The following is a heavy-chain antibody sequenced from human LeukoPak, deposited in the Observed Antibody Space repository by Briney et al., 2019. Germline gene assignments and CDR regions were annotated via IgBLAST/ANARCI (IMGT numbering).Heavy chain of an antibody. D-gene: IGHD3-22*01. CDR1: GGSISSYY. J-gene: IGHJ3*02. CDR3: ARVYDSSGYSAFDI. Sequence: SESLSLTCTVSGGSISSYYWSWIRQPPGKGLEWVGYIYYSGSTNYNPSLKSRVTISVDTSKNQFSLKLSSVTAADTAVYYCARVYDSSGYSAFDIWGPGTMVTVSS. CDR2: IYYSGST. V-gene: IGHV4-59*01.